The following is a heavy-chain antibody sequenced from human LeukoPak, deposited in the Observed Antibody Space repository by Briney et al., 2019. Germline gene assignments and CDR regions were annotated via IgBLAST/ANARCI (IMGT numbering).Heavy chain of an antibody. CDR2: ISGSGGST. V-gene: IGHV3-23*01. J-gene: IGHJ4*02. CDR1: GFTFSRYA. D-gene: IGHD3-22*01. Sequence: GGSLRLSCAASGFTFSRYAMSWVRPAPGKGLEWVSVISGSGGSTYYADSVKGRFTISRDNSKNTLYLQMNSLRAEDTAVYYCARKDSSGYYFDYWGQGTLVTVSS. CDR3: ARKDSSGYYFDY.